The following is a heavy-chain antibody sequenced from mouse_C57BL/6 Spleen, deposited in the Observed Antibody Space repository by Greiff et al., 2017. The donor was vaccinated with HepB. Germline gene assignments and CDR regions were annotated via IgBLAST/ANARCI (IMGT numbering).Heavy chain of an antibody. J-gene: IGHJ2*01. D-gene: IGHD1-1*01. V-gene: IGHV1-5*01. CDR2: IYPGNSDT. CDR1: GYTFTSYW. CDR3: TREGYYGSSYPYYFDY. Sequence: VQLQQSGTVLARPGASVKMSCKTSGYTFTSYWMHWVKQRPGQGLEWIGAIYPGNSDTSYNQKFKGKAKLTAVTSASTAYMELSSLTNEDSAVYYCTREGYYGSSYPYYFDYWGQGTTLTVSS.